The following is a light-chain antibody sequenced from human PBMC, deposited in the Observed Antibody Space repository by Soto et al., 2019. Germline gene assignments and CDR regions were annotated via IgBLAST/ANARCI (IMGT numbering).Light chain of an antibody. Sequence: DIQLTQSPSFLSASVGDRVTITCRASQGIGSYLGWYQQKPGSAPKLLIYAASTLQSGVPSRFSGSGSGTEFTLTISSLQPEDFATYYCQQLNSYPITFGQGTRLEIK. V-gene: IGKV1-9*01. CDR3: QQLNSYPIT. CDR2: AAS. J-gene: IGKJ5*01. CDR1: QGIGSY.